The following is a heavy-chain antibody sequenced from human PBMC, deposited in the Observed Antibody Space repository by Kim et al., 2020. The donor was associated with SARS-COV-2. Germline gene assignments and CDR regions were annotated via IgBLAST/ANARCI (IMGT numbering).Heavy chain of an antibody. CDR1: GYTFTSYA. CDR3: ASFLGIAAAGRNYYYYGMDV. J-gene: IGHJ6*02. D-gene: IGHD6-13*01. V-gene: IGHV7-4-1*02. Sequence: ASVKVSCKASGYTFTSYAMNWVRQAPGQGLEWMGWINTNTGNPTYAQGFTGRFVFSLDTSVSTAYLQISSLKAEDTAVYYCASFLGIAAAGRNYYYYGMDVWGQGTTVTVSS. CDR2: INTNTGNP.